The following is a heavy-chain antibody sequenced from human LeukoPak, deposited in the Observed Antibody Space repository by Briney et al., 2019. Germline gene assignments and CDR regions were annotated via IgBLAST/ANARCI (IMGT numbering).Heavy chain of an antibody. CDR2: ISGSGSNT. CDR1: GFTSSNYA. V-gene: IGHV3-23*01. Sequence: GGSLRLSCAASGFTSSNYAMSWVRQAPGKGLEWVSAISGSGSNTYYADSVKGRSTISRDNSKNTLYLQMNSLRAEDTAMYYCARAFTTITPLFDYWGQGPLVTVSS. D-gene: IGHD1-14*01. CDR3: ARAFTTITPLFDY. J-gene: IGHJ4*02.